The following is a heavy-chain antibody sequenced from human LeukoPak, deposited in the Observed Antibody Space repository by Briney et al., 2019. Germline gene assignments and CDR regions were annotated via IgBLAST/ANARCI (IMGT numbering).Heavy chain of an antibody. Sequence: SETLSLTCTVSGGPISSGSYYWSWIRQPAGKGLEWIGRIYTSGSTNYNPSLKSRVTISVDTSKNQSSLKLSSVTAADTAVHYCARVTSSGYYYYYMDVWGKGTTVTVSS. CDR2: IYTSGST. V-gene: IGHV4-61*02. CDR3: ARVTSSGYYYYYMDV. J-gene: IGHJ6*03. CDR1: GGPISSGSYY. D-gene: IGHD3-22*01.